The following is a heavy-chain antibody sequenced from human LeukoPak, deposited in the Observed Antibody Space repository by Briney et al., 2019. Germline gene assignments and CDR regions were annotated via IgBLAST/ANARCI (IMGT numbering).Heavy chain of an antibody. CDR1: GYSFTSYW. Sequence: GESLKISCKGSGYSFTSYWIGWVRQMPGKGLEWMGIIYPGDSDTRYSPSFQGQVTISADKSISTAYLQWSSLKASDTAMYYCARSNRVGWELLESYYYYGMDVWGQGTTVTVSS. CDR2: IYPGDSDT. J-gene: IGHJ6*02. V-gene: IGHV5-51*01. CDR3: ARSNRVGWELLESYYYYGMDV. D-gene: IGHD1-26*01.